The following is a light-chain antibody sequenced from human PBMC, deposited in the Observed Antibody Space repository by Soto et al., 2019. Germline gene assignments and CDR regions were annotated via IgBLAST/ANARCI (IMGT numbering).Light chain of an antibody. V-gene: IGLV2-11*01. J-gene: IGLJ3*02. CDR2: DVN. CDR1: SSDVGGYHY. Sequence: QSALTQPRSVSGSPGQSVTLSCTGTSSDVGGYHYVSWYQHHPGKAPKIIIYDVNKRPSGVPDRFSGSKSGNTASLTISGLQTEDEAEYYCCSYAGSNNLVFAGGTKVTVL. CDR3: CSYAGSNNLV.